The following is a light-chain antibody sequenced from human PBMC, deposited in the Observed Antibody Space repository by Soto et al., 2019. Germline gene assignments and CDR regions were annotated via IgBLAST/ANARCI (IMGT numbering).Light chain of an antibody. J-gene: IGKJ4*01. CDR1: QGIGTS. V-gene: IGKV1-27*01. CDR2: SAS. CDR3: QKHNSVPLT. Sequence: DIQMTQSPSSLSASVGDRVTITCRASQGIGTSLAWYQQRPGQVPKLLIDSASALQSGVPSRFSGSGSGTDFTLTISSLQPEDVATYYCQKHNSVPLTFGGGTRVEI.